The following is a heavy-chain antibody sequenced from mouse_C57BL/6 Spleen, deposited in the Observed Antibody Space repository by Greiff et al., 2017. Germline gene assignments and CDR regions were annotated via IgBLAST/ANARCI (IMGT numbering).Heavy chain of an antibody. CDR3: ARRGITTVVVPRFAY. D-gene: IGHD1-1*01. CDR1: GYTFTSYG. V-gene: IGHV1-81*01. J-gene: IGHJ3*01. Sequence: LQQSGAELARPGASVKLSCKASGYTFTSYGISWVKQRTGQGLEWIGEIYHRSGNTHYNEKFKGKATLTTDKSSSTAYLELLILTSEESAVYFCARRGITTVVVPRFAYWGQGTLVTVSA. CDR2: IYHRSGNT.